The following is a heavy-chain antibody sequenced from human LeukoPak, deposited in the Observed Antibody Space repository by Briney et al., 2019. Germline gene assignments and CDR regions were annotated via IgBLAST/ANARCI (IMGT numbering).Heavy chain of an antibody. D-gene: IGHD6-13*01. Sequence: SETLSLTCAVYGGSFSGYYWSWIRQPPGKGLEWIGEINHSGSTNYNPSPKGRVTISVDTSKNQFSLKLSSVTAADTAVYYCARHSGIAAAGTAAPFHFDYWGQGTLVTVSS. CDR2: INHSGST. CDR3: ARHSGIAAAGTAAPFHFDY. J-gene: IGHJ4*02. V-gene: IGHV4-34*01. CDR1: GGSFSGYY.